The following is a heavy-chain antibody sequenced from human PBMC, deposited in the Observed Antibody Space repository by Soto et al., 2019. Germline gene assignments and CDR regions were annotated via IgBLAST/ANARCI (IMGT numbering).Heavy chain of an antibody. D-gene: IGHD4-17*01. J-gene: IGHJ3*02. CDR2: INSDGSST. CDR3: ASPLYGDGAFDI. V-gene: IGHV3-74*01. Sequence: GSLRLSCAASGFTFSSYWMHWVRQAPGKGLVWVSRINSDGSSTSYADSVKGRFTISRDNAKNTLYLQMNSLRAEDTAVYYCASPLYGDGAFDIWGQGTMVTVSS. CDR1: GFTFSSYW.